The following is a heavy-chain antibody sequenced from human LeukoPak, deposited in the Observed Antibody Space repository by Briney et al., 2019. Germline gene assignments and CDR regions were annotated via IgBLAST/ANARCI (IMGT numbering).Heavy chain of an antibody. D-gene: IGHD3-3*01. CDR2: INSDGNSA. V-gene: IGHV3-74*01. J-gene: IGHJ4*02. CDR1: GFPFSQNW. CDR3: AREASYEFWSGYSGD. Sequence: PGGSLRLSCIASGFPFSQNWMHWIRQAPGKGLVWVSRINSDGNSATYADSVKGRFTISRDNAENTVYLQMNSLRAEDTAVYYCAREASYEFWSGYSGDWGQGTLVTVSS.